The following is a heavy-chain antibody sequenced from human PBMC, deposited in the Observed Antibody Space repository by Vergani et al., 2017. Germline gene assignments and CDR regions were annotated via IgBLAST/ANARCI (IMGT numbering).Heavy chain of an antibody. CDR3: ARDGSKYDKVALDV. CDR1: FDSIRNLY. Sequence: QLQLQQSGPGLVKPSETLSLTCSVSFDSIRNLYGNWIRQPPGKGLEWIGSIHYSENTNYNPSLKTRVTISVDTSKNQFSLTLTSVTAADTAVYYCARDGSKYDKVALDVWVQGTKVTVTS. CDR2: IHYSENT. D-gene: IGHD4-11*01. J-gene: IGHJ3*01. V-gene: IGHV4-59*11.